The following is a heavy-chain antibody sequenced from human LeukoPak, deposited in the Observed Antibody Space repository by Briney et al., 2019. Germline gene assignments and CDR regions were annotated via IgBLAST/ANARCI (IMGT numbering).Heavy chain of an antibody. D-gene: IGHD4-23*01. Sequence: SETLSLICAVSGYSISSGYYWGWVRQSPGKGLEWIGNTYHSGTSYYNPSLKSRVTISVDTSKNQFSLTLSSVTAADTALYYCARKYGSNAGYFDYWGQGALVTVSS. CDR3: ARKYGSNAGYFDY. V-gene: IGHV4-38-2*01. J-gene: IGHJ4*02. CDR1: GYSISSGYY. CDR2: TYHSGTS.